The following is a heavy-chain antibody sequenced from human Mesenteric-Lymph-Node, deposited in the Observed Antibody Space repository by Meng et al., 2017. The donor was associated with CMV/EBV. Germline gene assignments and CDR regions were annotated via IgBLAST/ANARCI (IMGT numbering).Heavy chain of an antibody. CDR3: ARSHIPPIATRPRYFFDS. CDR2: INPNSGGT. CDR1: KYAFIDYY. D-gene: IGHD6-6*01. J-gene: IGHJ4*02. Sequence: ASVKVSCKASKYAFIDYYVNWVRQAPGQGLEWMGWINPNSGGTNYAQKFQDRVTMTRDTSIATAYMELSRLTSDDAAVYFYARSHIPPIATRPRYFFDSWGQGTLVTVSS. V-gene: IGHV1-2*02.